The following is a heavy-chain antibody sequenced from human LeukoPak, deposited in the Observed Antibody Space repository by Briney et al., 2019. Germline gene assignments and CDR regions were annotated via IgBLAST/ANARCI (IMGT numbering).Heavy chain of an antibody. D-gene: IGHD5-24*01. CDR3: ARVPRRDGYNRPDYYYYYMDV. J-gene: IGHJ6*03. CDR2: ISYDGSNK. Sequence: GGSLRLSCAASGFTFSSYAMHWVRQAPGKGLEWVAVISYDGSNKYYADSVKGRFTISRDNSKNTLYLQMNSLRVEDTAVYYCARVPRRDGYNRPDYYYYYMDVWGKGTTVTISS. V-gene: IGHV3-30*04. CDR1: GFTFSSYA.